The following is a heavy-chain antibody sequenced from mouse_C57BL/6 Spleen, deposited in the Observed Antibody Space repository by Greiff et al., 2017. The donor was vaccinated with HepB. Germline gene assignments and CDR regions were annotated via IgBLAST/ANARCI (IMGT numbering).Heavy chain of an antibody. CDR3: ARRGNLLLRLGHYYYAMDY. Sequence: EVKVVESGGGLVKPGGFLKLSCAASGFTFSSYTMSWVRQTPEKRLEWVATISGGGGNTYYPDSVKGRFTISRDNAKNTLYLQMSSLRSEDTALYYCARRGNLLLRLGHYYYAMDYWGQGTSVTVSS. CDR2: ISGGGGNT. D-gene: IGHD1-1*01. J-gene: IGHJ4*01. CDR1: GFTFSSYT. V-gene: IGHV5-9*01.